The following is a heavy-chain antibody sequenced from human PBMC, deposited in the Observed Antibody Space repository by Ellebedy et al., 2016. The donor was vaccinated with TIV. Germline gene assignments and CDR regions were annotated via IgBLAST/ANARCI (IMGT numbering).Heavy chain of an antibody. J-gene: IGHJ4*02. D-gene: IGHD7-27*01. CDR1: GYNFVYYW. V-gene: IGHV5-10-1*01. CDR2: IYPSDPYR. CDR3: ARHELGSNAAFDS. Sequence: GESLKISXKASGYNFVYYWISWVRQTPGKGLEWMGRIYPSDPYRNNRPSFQGHVTISTDNSITIAYLQWSSLKASDTAIYYCARHELGSNAAFDSWGQGTLVTVSS.